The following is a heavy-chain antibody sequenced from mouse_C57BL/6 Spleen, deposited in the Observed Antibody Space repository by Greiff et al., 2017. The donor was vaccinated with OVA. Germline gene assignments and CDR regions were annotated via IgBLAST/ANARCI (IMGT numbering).Heavy chain of an antibody. CDR3: ARLLRDAMDY. V-gene: IGHV1-18*01. Sequence: EVKLMESGPELVKPGASVKIPCKASGYTFTDYNMDWVKQSHGKSLAWIGDINPNNGGTIYNQKFKGKATLTVDKSSSTAYMELRSLTAEDTAVYYCARLLRDAMDYWGQGTSVT. J-gene: IGHJ4*01. CDR2: INPNNGGT. D-gene: IGHD1-1*01. CDR1: GYTFTDYN.